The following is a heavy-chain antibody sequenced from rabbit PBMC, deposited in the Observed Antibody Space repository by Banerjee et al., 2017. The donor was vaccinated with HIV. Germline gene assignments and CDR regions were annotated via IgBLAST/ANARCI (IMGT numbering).Heavy chain of an antibody. V-gene: IGHV1S45*01. D-gene: IGHD4-1*01. J-gene: IGHJ4*01. Sequence: QEQLEESGGDLVKPEGSLTLTCTASGFSFSNKYVMCWVRQAPGKGLEWIACINTSSGNIVYATWAKGRFTISRTSSTTVALQMTSLTAADTATYFCARDLAGAIGWNFNLWGPGTLVT. CDR1: GFSFSNKYV. CDR3: ARDLAGAIGWNFNL. CDR2: INTSSGNI.